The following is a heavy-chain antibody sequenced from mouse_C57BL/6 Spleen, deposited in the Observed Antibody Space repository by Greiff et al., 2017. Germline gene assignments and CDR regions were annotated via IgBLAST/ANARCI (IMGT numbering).Heavy chain of an antibody. Sequence: QVQLQQSGPELVKPGASVKISCKASGYAFSSSWMNWVKQRPGKGLEWIGRIYPGDGDTNYNGKFKGKATLTADKSSSTAYMQLSSLTSEDSAVYISARCSEDYYGGGTWYACWGQGAMVTASA. J-gene: IGHJ3*01. CDR1: GYAFSSSW. D-gene: IGHD1-1*02. V-gene: IGHV1-82*01. CDR2: IYPGDGDT. CDR3: ARCSEDYYGGGTWYAC.